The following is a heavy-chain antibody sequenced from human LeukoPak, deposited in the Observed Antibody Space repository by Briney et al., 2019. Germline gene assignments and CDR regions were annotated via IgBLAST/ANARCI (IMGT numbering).Heavy chain of an antibody. Sequence: PGGSLRLSCAASGFTFSSHAMSWVRQAPGKGLEWVSSISISGGSTYYADSVKGRFTISRDNSKNTLYLQMNSLRAEDTAVYYCAKDLIAIAVTGTLTPPPDDWGQGTPVTVSS. CDR3: AKDLIAIAVTGTLTPPPDD. J-gene: IGHJ4*02. V-gene: IGHV3-23*01. CDR2: ISISGGST. D-gene: IGHD6-19*01. CDR1: GFTFSSHA.